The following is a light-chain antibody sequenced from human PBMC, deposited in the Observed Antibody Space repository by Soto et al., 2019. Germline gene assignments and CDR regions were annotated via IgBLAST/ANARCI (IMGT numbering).Light chain of an antibody. V-gene: IGKV3-15*01. CDR3: QQYNNWPPWT. J-gene: IGKJ1*01. Sequence: ILMTQSPATLSVSPGERATLSCRASQSVSNNLAWYQQKPGQAPRLLIYDASTRATGIPARFRGSGSGTEVTLTISGLQSEDFSGYYCQQYNNWPPWTFGQGTKVEIK. CDR2: DAS. CDR1: QSVSNN.